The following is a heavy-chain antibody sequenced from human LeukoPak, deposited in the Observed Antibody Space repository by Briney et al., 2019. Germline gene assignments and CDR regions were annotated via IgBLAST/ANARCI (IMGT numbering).Heavy chain of an antibody. CDR2: ISAYNGNT. CDR3: ARAAPFRYCSSTSCLQFDY. Sequence: SVKVSCKASGYTFTSYGISWARQAPGQGLEWMGWISAYNGNTNYAQKLQGRVTMTTDTSTSTAYMELRSLRSDDTAVYYCARAAPFRYCSSTSCLQFDYWGQGTLVTVSS. J-gene: IGHJ4*02. D-gene: IGHD2-2*01. V-gene: IGHV1-18*01. CDR1: GYTFTSYG.